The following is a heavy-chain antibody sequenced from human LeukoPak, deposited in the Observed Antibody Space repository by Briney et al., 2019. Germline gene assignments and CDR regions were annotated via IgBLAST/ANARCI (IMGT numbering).Heavy chain of an antibody. CDR3: FGITVTDVPY. CDR2: IRYDGSNK. J-gene: IGHJ4*02. D-gene: IGHD1-7*01. Sequence: GGSLRLSCAASGLPFSHSGMHWVRQAPGKGLEWVAFIRYDGSNKYYADSVKGRFTISRDNSKNALYLQMDSLRGEDTAVYYCFGITVTDVPYWGQGTLVTVSS. CDR1: GLPFSHSG. V-gene: IGHV3-30*02.